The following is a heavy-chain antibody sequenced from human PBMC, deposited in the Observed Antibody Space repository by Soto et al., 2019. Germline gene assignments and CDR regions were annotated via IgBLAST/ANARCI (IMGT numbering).Heavy chain of an antibody. Sequence: PLSLTSDGAGGCISSGGYSWSWIRQPPGKGLEWIGYIYHSGSTYYNPSLKSRVTISVDRSKNQFSLTLSSVTAADTAVYYCARVSNPTGWFDPWGQGTLVTVS. V-gene: IGHV4-30-2*01. D-gene: IGHD4-4*01. CDR1: GGCISSGGYS. J-gene: IGHJ5*02. CDR2: IYHSGST. CDR3: ARVSNPTGWFDP.